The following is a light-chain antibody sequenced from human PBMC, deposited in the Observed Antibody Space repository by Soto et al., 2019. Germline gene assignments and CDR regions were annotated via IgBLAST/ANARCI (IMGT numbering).Light chain of an antibody. J-gene: IGKJ2*01. CDR2: GAS. CDR1: QSVSSNY. CDR3: QQYGSSYT. V-gene: IGKV3-20*01. Sequence: DIVLTQSPGTLSLSPGERATLSCRASQSVSSNYLAWYQQKPGQAPRLLIHGASTRATGVPDRFSGSGSGTDFTLTISRLEPEDFAVYYCQQYGSSYTFGQGTKLEIK.